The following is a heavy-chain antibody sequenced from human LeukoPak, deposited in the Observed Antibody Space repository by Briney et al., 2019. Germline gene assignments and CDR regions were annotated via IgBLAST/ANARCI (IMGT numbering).Heavy chain of an antibody. V-gene: IGHV3-30*03. CDR2: ISYDGSNK. Sequence: PGGSLRLSCAASGFTFSSYGMHWVRQAPGKGLEWVAVISYDGSNKYYADSVKGRFTISRDNSKNTLYLQMNSLRAEDTAVYYCATFGPARHDYWGQGTLVTVSS. J-gene: IGHJ4*02. CDR1: GFTFSSYG. CDR3: ATFGPARHDY. D-gene: IGHD3-16*01.